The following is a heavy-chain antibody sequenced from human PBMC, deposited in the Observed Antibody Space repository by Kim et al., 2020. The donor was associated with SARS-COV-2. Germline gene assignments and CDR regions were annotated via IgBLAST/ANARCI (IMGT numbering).Heavy chain of an antibody. V-gene: IGHV1-58*02. Sequence: SVKVSCKASGFTFTSSAMQWVRQARGQRLEWIGWIVVGSGNTNYAQKFQERVTITRDMSTSTAYMELSSLRSEDTAVYYCAADPDYSGYSVYYYGMDVWGQGTTVTVSS. CDR1: GFTFTSSA. CDR3: AADPDYSGYSVYYYGMDV. CDR2: IVVGSGNT. D-gene: IGHD5-12*01. J-gene: IGHJ6*02.